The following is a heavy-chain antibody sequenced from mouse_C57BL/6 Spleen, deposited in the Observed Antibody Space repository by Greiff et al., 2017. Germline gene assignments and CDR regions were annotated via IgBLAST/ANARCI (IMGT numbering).Heavy chain of an antibody. D-gene: IGHD4-1*01. CDR1: GYTFTSYW. CDR3: VLTGTGYFDY. CDR2: IYPGSGST. J-gene: IGHJ2*01. V-gene: IGHV1-55*01. Sequence: VQLQQPGAELVKPGASVKMSCKASGYTFTSYWITWVKQRPGQGLEWIGDIYPGSGSTNYNEKFKSKATLTVDTSASTAYMQRSSLTSEDSAVYYCVLTGTGYFDYWGQGTTLTVSS.